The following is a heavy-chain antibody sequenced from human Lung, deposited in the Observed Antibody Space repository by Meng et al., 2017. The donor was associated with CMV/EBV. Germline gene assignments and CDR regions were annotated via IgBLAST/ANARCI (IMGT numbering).Heavy chain of an antibody. V-gene: IGHV1-18*01. Sequence: ASVXVSXKASGYTFSRYGISWVRQAPGQGLEWLGWVGGCDGDTNYALEFRGRVTMTTDTVTNTAYMELRSLTSNDTAVYYCARDWECLDRSDVVDIDGQGTIVTVSS. CDR3: ARDWECLDRSDVVDI. J-gene: IGHJ3*02. D-gene: IGHD3-9*01. CDR2: VGGCDGDT. CDR1: GYTFSRYG.